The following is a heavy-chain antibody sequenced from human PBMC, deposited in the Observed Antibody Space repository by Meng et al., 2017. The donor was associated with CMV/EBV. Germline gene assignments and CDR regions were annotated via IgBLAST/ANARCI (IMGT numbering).Heavy chain of an antibody. CDR3: ARSVGELPVYYYGMDV. CDR1: GFTFSSYA. CDR2: ISSNGGST. J-gene: IGHJ6*02. D-gene: IGHD1-26*01. Sequence: GSLRLSCAASGFTFSSYAMHWVRQAPGKGLEYVSAISSNGGSTYYADSVKGRFTISRDNSKNTLYLQMGSLRAEDMAVYYCARSVGELPVYYYGMDVWGQGTTVTVSS. V-gene: IGHV3-64*02.